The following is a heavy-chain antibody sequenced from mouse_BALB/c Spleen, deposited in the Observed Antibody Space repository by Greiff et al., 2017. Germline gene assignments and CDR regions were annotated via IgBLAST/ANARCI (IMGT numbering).Heavy chain of an antibody. V-gene: IGHV1-54*01. CDR2: INPGSGGT. Sequence: QVQLQQSGAELVRPGTSVKVSCKASGYAFTNYLIEWVKQRPGQGLEWIGVINPGSGGTNYNEKFKGKATLTADKSPSTAYMQLSSLTSDDSAVYFCARGGDYGLLGAMDYWGQGTSVTVSS. CDR3: ARGGDYGLLGAMDY. D-gene: IGHD2-4*01. CDR1: GYAFTNYL. J-gene: IGHJ4*01.